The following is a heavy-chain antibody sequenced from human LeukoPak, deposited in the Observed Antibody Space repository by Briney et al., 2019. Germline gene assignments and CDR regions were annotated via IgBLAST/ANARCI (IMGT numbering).Heavy chain of an antibody. J-gene: IGHJ4*02. CDR3: ARGNYYDSSGPRY. D-gene: IGHD3-22*01. CDR2: INGNSGGT. Sequence: ASVKVSCKASGYTFTGYYMHWVRQAPGQGLEWMGWINGNSGGTNYAQKFQGRVTMTRDTSISTAYMELSRLRSDDTAVYYCARGNYYDSSGPRYWGQGTLVTVSS. CDR1: GYTFTGYY. V-gene: IGHV1-2*02.